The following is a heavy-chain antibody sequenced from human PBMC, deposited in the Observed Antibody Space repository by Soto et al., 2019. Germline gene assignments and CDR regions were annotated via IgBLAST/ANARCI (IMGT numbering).Heavy chain of an antibody. V-gene: IGHV1-3*01. CDR1: GYTFTSYR. CDR3: AGEGEVCSGSCWNYSWFDT. D-gene: IGHD2-15*01. CDR2: LNVGNGNT. J-gene: IGHJ5*02. Sequence: QGHLVQSGAEVRGPGASVTASCPALGYTFTSYRLHWLRQAPGQRPELMGTLNVGNGNTDYSQNFQGRVTLTRDTIARTAYLERKRLTSEDTAVYYCAGEGEVCSGSCWNYSWFDTWGQGHLLYVSA.